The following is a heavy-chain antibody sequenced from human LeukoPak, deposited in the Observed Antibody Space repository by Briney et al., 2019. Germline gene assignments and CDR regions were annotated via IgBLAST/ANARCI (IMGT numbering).Heavy chain of an antibody. CDR2: ISGSGGST. D-gene: IGHD1-1*01. V-gene: IGHV3-23*01. J-gene: IGHJ4*02. CDR1: GNYW. CDR3: AKSLNATGTFDY. Sequence: GGSLRLSCAASGNYWMHWVRQAPGKGLVWVSAISGSGGSTYYADSVKGRFTISRDNSKNTLYLQMNSLRAEDTAVYYCAKSLNATGTFDYWGQGTLVTVSS.